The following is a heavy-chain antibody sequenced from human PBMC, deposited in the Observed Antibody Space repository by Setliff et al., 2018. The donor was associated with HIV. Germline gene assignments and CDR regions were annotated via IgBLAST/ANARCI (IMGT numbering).Heavy chain of an antibody. J-gene: IGHJ3*01. D-gene: IGHD3-22*01. CDR3: ARVSYDSGGYNYAEAFDV. Sequence: GASVKVSCKTSGYMFIAYGMSWVRRAPGQGLEWMGWIGPYNGRTEYAQEFQGRVSLTIDTSASTAYMELRSLRSDDTAVYYCARVSYDSGGYNYAEAFDVWGQGTMVTVSS. CDR2: IGPYNGRT. CDR1: GYMFIAYG. V-gene: IGHV1-18*01.